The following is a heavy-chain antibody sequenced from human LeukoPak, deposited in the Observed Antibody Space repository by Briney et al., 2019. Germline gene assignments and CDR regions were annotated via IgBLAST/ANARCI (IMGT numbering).Heavy chain of an antibody. J-gene: IGHJ4*02. CDR2: IYYSGST. Sequence: PSETLSLTCTVSGGSISSGDYYWSWIRQPPGKGLEWIGYIYYSGSTYYNPSLKSRVTISVDTSKNQFSLELSSVTAADTAVYYCARSKAGTTLDYWGQGTLVTVSS. V-gene: IGHV4-30-4*01. CDR1: GGSISSGDYY. CDR3: ARSKAGTTLDY. D-gene: IGHD1-7*01.